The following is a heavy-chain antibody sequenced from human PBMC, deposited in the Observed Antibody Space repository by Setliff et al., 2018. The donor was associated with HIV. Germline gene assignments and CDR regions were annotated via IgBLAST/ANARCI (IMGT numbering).Heavy chain of an antibody. CDR3: ANDQWDC. J-gene: IGHJ4*02. CDR1: GFTFSSYA. V-gene: IGHV3-23*01. Sequence: GGSLRLSCAASGFTFSSYAMSWVRQAPGKGLEWVTTISGSGGAIHYADSVKGRFTISRDNSKNTVHLQMNSLRAEDTAVYYCANDQWDCWGQGTLVTVAS. CDR2: ISGSGGAI. D-gene: IGHD6-19*01.